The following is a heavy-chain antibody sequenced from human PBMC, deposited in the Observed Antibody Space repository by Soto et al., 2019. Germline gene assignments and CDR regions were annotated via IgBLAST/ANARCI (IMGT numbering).Heavy chain of an antibody. D-gene: IGHD5-12*01. CDR3: ARHQSGYSGYDRRIYFDA. V-gene: IGHV1-2*02. J-gene: IGHJ4*02. CDR1: GYTFTDYY. Sequence: QVQLVQSGAEVKKPGASVKVSCKTSGYTFTDYYMHWVRQAPGQGLEWMGWINPNSGGTNYAQKFQGRVTMTRYTPISTAYMELSSLRSDDTAVYYCARHQSGYSGYDRRIYFDAWGQGTLVTVSS. CDR2: INPNSGGT.